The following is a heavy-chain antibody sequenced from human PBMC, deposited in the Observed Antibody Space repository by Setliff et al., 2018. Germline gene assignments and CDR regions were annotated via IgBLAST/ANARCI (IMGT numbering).Heavy chain of an antibody. CDR3: ARTTGYRLEGDFDY. CDR1: GFTFSNYY. J-gene: IGHJ4*02. Sequence: PGGSLRLSCAASGFTFSNYYMTWIRQAPGKGQEWISYIHDSGNPTYYADSVKGRFTVSRDNAKNSLYLQMTSLRAEDTAIYYCARTTGYRLEGDFDYWGQGTLVTVSS. V-gene: IGHV3-11*01. CDR2: IHDSGNPT. D-gene: IGHD3-16*01.